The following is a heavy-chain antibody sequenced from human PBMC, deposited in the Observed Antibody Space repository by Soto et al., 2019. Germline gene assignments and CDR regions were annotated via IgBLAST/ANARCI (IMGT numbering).Heavy chain of an antibody. J-gene: IGHJ5*02. D-gene: IGHD3-10*01. Sequence: GASVKVXCKASGYTXTSCGISWVRQSPGQGLEWMGWISAYNGNTNYAQKLQGRVTMTTDTSTSTAYMELRSLRSDDTAVYYCARVSLLWFGELLHGNWFDPWGQGTLVTVSS. CDR2: ISAYNGNT. V-gene: IGHV1-18*01. CDR1: GYTXTSCG. CDR3: ARVSLLWFGELLHGNWFDP.